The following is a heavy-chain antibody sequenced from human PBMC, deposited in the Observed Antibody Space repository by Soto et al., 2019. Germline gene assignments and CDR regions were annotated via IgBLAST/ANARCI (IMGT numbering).Heavy chain of an antibody. J-gene: IGHJ4*02. V-gene: IGHV3-21*01. CDR1: GFTFSSYS. CDR3: ARPVGYDKDFDY. Sequence: EVQLVESGGGLVKPGGSLRLSCAASGFTFSSYSMNWVRQAPGKGLEWVSSISSSSSYIYYADSVKGRFTISRDNAKNSLYLQMTSLRAEDTAGYYGARPVGYDKDFDYWGQGTLFTVSS. CDR2: ISSSSSYI. D-gene: IGHD3-9*01.